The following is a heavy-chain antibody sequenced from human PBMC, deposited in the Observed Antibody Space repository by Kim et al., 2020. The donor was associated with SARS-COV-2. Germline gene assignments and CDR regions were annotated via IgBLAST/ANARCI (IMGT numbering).Heavy chain of an antibody. Sequence: GGSLRLSCAASGFTFSSYGMHWVRRAPGKGLEWVAFISYDGTNKYYADSVKGRFTSSRDNSKNTLFLQMNSLRAEDTAVYYCAKDHLSGWPHDYWGQGTLVTVSS. CDR2: ISYDGTNK. D-gene: IGHD6-19*01. CDR1: GFTFSSYG. J-gene: IGHJ4*02. V-gene: IGHV3-30*18. CDR3: AKDHLSGWPHDY.